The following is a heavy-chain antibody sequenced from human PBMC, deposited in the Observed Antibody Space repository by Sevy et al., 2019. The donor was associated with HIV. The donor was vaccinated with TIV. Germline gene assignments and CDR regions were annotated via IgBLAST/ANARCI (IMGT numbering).Heavy chain of an antibody. Sequence: ASVKVSCKVSGNTLSELSIHWVRQAPGKGLEWMGGFDEDGEILYAQKLQDRVIMTEDISTDTAYMELSSLRSEDTAVYYCATPIVVGRDYWGQGTLVTVSS. CDR1: GNTLSELS. CDR2: FDEDGEI. D-gene: IGHD2-21*01. J-gene: IGHJ4*02. CDR3: ATPIVVGRDY. V-gene: IGHV1-24*01.